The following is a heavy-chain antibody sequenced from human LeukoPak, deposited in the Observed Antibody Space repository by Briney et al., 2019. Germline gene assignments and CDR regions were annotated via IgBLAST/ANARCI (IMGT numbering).Heavy chain of an antibody. V-gene: IGHV1-2*02. Sequence: GASVKVSCKASGYTFTGYYMHWVRQAPGQGLEWMGWINPNSGGTNYAQKFQGRVTMTRDTSISTAYMELSRLRSDDTAVYYCATGSSIAVAGCFDYWGQGTLVTVPS. CDR1: GYTFTGYY. D-gene: IGHD6-19*01. CDR2: INPNSGGT. J-gene: IGHJ4*02. CDR3: ATGSSIAVAGCFDY.